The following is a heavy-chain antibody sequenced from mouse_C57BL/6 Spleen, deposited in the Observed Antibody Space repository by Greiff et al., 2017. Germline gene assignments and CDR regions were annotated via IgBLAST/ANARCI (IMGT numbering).Heavy chain of an antibody. CDR2: IRNKANGYTT. J-gene: IGHJ1*03. V-gene: IGHV7-3*01. D-gene: IGHD5-1-1*01. CDR3: ARYRIPRGYFDV. Sequence: EVTLVESGGGLVQPGGSLSLSCAASGFTFTDYYMSWVRQPPGKALEWLGFIRNKANGYTTEYSASVKGRFTISRDNSQSILYLQMNALRAEDSATYYCARYRIPRGYFDVWGTGTTVTVSS. CDR1: GFTFTDYY.